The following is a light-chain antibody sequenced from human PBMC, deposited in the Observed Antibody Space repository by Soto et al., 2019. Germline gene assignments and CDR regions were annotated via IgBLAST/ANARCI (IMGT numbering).Light chain of an antibody. J-gene: IGKJ5*01. CDR1: QSVSSY. CDR3: QQRSNWPPRIT. CDR2: DAS. Sequence: EIVVTQSPATLSFSPGERATLSCRASQSVSSYLAWYQQKPGQAPRLLIYDASNRATGIPARFSGSGSGTDFTRTSSSLEPEDFAVYYCQQRSNWPPRITFGQGTRLEI. V-gene: IGKV3-11*01.